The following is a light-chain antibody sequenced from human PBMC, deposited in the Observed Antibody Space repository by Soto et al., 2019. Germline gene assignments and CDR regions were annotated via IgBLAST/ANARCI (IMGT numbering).Light chain of an antibody. Sequence: QSVLTQPASVSGSPGQSITISCTGTSSDVGGYNYVSWYQQHPGKAPKLMIYDVSNRPSGVSNRFSGSKSGNTASLTISGIQAEDEADYYCSSYTSSSTLYVFGTGTSSPS. V-gene: IGLV2-14*01. J-gene: IGLJ1*01. CDR3: SSYTSSSTLYV. CDR1: SSDVGGYNY. CDR2: DVS.